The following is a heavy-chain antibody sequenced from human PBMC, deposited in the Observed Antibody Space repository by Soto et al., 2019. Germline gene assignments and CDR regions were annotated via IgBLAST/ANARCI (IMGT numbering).Heavy chain of an antibody. D-gene: IGHD6-6*01. J-gene: IGHJ4*02. CDR3: ARASSSSSAADY. CDR1: GESISSVGYY. Sequence: QVQLQESGPGLVKPSQTLSLTCTVSGESISSVGYYWGWMRHHPGKGLEWIGYIYDTESAYYNPSLKSRVTMSMDTCKDQFAMRLSSVTAADTAVYYCARASSSSSAADYWGQGILGTVSS. CDR2: IYDTESA. V-gene: IGHV4-31*03.